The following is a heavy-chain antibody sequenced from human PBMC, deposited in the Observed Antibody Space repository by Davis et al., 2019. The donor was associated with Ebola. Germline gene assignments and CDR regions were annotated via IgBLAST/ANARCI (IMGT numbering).Heavy chain of an antibody. CDR3: ARSSAIMITFGGVIVSDAFDI. V-gene: IGHV4-34*01. Sequence: MPSETLSLTCAVYGGSFSGYYWSWIRQPPGKGLEWIGEINHSGSTNYNPSLKSRVTISVDTSKNQFSLKLSSVTAADTAVYYCARSSAIMITFGGVIVSDAFDIWGQGTMVTVSS. CDR1: GGSFSGYY. J-gene: IGHJ3*02. CDR2: INHSGST. D-gene: IGHD3-16*02.